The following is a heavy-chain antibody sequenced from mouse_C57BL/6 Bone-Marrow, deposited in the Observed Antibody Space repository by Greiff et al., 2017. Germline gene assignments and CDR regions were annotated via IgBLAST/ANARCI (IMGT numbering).Heavy chain of an antibody. Sequence: EVQLQQSGAELVRPGASVQLSCTASGFNIKDDYMHWVKQRPEQGLEWIGWIDPENGDTEYASKFQGKATITADTSSNTAYLQLSSLTSEDTAVYYCTFYYYGSSQECAYWGQGTLVTVSA. CDR1: GFNIKDDY. V-gene: IGHV14-4*01. D-gene: IGHD1-1*01. CDR2: IDPENGDT. CDR3: TFYYYGSSQECAY. J-gene: IGHJ3*01.